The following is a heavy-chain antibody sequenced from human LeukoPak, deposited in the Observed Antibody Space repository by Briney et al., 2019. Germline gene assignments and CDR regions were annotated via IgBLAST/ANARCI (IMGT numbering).Heavy chain of an antibody. CDR3: TGSGSYYKGDSFYYFDY. V-gene: IGHV3-49*04. CDR2: IRRKAYGGTT. D-gene: IGHD3-10*01. Sequence: PGGSLRLSCTGSGFTFGDHAMSWVRQAPGKGLEWVGFIRRKAYGGTTEYAASVKGRSTISRDEFTSIAYLQMNSLKTEDTAVYYCTGSGSYYKGDSFYYFDYWGQGTLVTVSS. CDR1: GFTFGDHA. J-gene: IGHJ4*02.